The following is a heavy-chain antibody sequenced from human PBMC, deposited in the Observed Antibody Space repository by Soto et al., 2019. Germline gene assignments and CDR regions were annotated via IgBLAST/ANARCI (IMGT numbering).Heavy chain of an antibody. CDR2: ISAYNGNT. D-gene: IGHD6-19*01. J-gene: IGHJ4*02. CDR1: GYTFTSYG. CDR3: ARDIAYGYSSGWWFGY. V-gene: IGHV1-18*01. Sequence: GASVKVSCKASGYTFTSYGISWVRQAPGQGLEWMGWISAYNGNTNYAQKLQGRVTMTTDTSTSTAYMELRSLRSDDTTLYYCARDIAYGYSSGWWFGYWGQGTLVTVSS.